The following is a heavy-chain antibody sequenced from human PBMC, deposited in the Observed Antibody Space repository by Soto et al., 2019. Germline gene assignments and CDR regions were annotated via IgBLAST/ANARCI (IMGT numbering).Heavy chain of an antibody. J-gene: IGHJ4*02. V-gene: IGHV1-2*02. Sequence: ASVKVSCKASGYTFTDYYINWVRQAPGQGLEWMGWINPNSGGTNYAQKFQGRVTMARDTSISTAYMELSRLRSDDTAVYFCARVDTSGYWGQGTLVTVSS. CDR2: INPNSGGT. D-gene: IGHD2-2*02. CDR1: GYTFTDYY. CDR3: ARVDTSGY.